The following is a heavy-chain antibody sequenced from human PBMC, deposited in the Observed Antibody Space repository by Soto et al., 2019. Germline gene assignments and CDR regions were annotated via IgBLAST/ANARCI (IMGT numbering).Heavy chain of an antibody. CDR3: ERGRDEYKLGNV. J-gene: IGHJ6*02. V-gene: IGHV4-34*01. D-gene: IGHD1-1*01. CDR2: IHPSGST. Sequence: WIWIRQSPGKGLEWIGEIHPSGSTYYNPSLRSRVTISVDTSKNQFSLKLTSLTAADTAIYYCERGRDEYKLGNVWGHGTTVTVSS.